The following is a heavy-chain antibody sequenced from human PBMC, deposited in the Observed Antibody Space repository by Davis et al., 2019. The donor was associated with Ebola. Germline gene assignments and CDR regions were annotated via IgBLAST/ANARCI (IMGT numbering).Heavy chain of an antibody. CDR1: AGSFSSYY. Sequence: SETLSLTCTVSAGSFSSYYWSWFRQPPGKGLEWIGYIYYSGSTNYNPSPKSRVTISVDTSKNQFSLKLSSVTAADTAVYYCARLSQLAAAGSGFDYWGQGTLVTVSS. CDR3: ARLSQLAAAGSGFDY. J-gene: IGHJ4*02. V-gene: IGHV4-59*08. D-gene: IGHD6-13*01. CDR2: IYYSGST.